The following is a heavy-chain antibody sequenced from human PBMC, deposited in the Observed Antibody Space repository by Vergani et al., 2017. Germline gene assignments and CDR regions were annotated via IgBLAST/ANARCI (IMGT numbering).Heavy chain of an antibody. CDR2: ISSSGSTI. CDR3: VRGFGELFYYFDY. Sequence: VQLVETGGGLIQPGGSLRLSCAASGFTFSDYYMSWIRQAPGKGLEWVSYISSSGSTIYYADSVKGRFTISRDNAKNSLYLQMNSLRAEDTAVYYCVRGFGELFYYFDYWGQGTLVTVSS. CDR1: GFTFSDYY. V-gene: IGHV3-11*01. D-gene: IGHD3-10*01. J-gene: IGHJ4*02.